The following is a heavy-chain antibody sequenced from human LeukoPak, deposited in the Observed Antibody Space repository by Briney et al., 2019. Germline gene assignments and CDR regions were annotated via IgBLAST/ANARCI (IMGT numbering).Heavy chain of an antibody. V-gene: IGHV3-21*01. CDR2: ISSSSSYI. Sequence: GGSLRLSCAAFGFTFSSYSMNWVRQAPGKGLEWVSSISSSSSYIYYADSVKGRFTISRDNAKNSLYLQMNSLRAEDTAVYYCARNRIAVAGAFDYWGQGTLVTVSS. D-gene: IGHD6-19*01. CDR3: ARNRIAVAGAFDY. J-gene: IGHJ4*02. CDR1: GFTFSSYS.